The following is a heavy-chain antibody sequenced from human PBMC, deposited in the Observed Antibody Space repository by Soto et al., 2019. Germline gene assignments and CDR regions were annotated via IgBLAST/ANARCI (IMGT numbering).Heavy chain of an antibody. Sequence: SETLSLTCTVSGGSISSSSYYWGWIRQPPGKGLEWIGSIYYSGSTYYNPSLKSRVTISVDTSKNQFSLKLSSVTAADTAVYYCAGTYDSSGYYYFDYWGQGTLVTVSS. D-gene: IGHD3-22*01. CDR1: GGSISSSSYY. V-gene: IGHV4-39*01. CDR3: AGTYDSSGYYYFDY. J-gene: IGHJ4*02. CDR2: IYYSGST.